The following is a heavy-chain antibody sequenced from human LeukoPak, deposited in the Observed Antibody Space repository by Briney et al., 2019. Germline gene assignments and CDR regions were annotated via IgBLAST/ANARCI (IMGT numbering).Heavy chain of an antibody. CDR2: ISAYNGNT. Sequence: ASVKVSCKASGYTFTSYGISWVRQAPGQGLEGMGWISAYNGNTNYAQKLQGRVTMTTDTSTSTAYMELRSLRSDDTAVYYCASGTFYCSSTSCYTGVFDYWGQGTLVTVSS. CDR1: GYTFTSYG. J-gene: IGHJ4*02. V-gene: IGHV1-18*01. CDR3: ASGTFYCSSTSCYTGVFDY. D-gene: IGHD2-2*02.